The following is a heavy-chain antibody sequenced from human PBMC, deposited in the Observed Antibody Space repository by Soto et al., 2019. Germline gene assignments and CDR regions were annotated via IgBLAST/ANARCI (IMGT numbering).Heavy chain of an antibody. CDR1: GFTFDDYA. V-gene: IGHV3-9*01. D-gene: IGHD3-22*01. Sequence: PGGSLRLSCAASGFTFDDYAMHWVRQAPGKGLEWVSGISWNSGSMGYGDSVKGRFTISRDNAKNSLYLQMNSLRAEDTALYYCAKDLGGGYLYNAGYLHLWGQGTLVTVSS. CDR2: ISWNSGSM. CDR3: AKDLGGGYLYNAGYLHL. J-gene: IGHJ1*01.